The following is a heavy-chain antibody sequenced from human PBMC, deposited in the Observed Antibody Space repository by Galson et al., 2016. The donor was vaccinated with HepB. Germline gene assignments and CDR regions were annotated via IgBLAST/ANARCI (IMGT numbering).Heavy chain of an antibody. J-gene: IGHJ4*02. Sequence: SLRLSCAASGLRFSSYGMHWVRQAPGKGLEWVAVISHDGRKKYYGDSVQGRFTISRDNSKNTLYLQMNSLRAEDTAVYYGPKAKLWFGELLPGDWGQGTLVIVSS. CDR2: ISHDGRKK. CDR1: GLRFSSYG. D-gene: IGHD3-10*01. V-gene: IGHV3-30*18. CDR3: PKAKLWFGELLPGD.